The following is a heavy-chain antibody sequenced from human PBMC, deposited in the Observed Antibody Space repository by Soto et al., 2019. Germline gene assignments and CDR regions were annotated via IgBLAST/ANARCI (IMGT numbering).Heavy chain of an antibody. CDR3: AGMPYTRALGFDP. V-gene: IGHV4-30-2*01. J-gene: IGHJ5*02. D-gene: IGHD2-2*01. CDR2: IYQSGFT. Sequence: PSEPLSLTGNMSDDSYSISTYSWSWIRQPPGKALQWIGFIYQSGFTAYNRSLASRVSISRESSNNQCSLKRNAVTAADTAVYFCAGMPYTRALGFDPWGPGTLVPGSS. CDR1: DDSYSISTYS.